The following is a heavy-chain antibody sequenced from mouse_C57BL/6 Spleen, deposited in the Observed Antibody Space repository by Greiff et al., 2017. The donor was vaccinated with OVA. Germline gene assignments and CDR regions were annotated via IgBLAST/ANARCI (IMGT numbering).Heavy chain of an antibody. CDR1: GYSITSGYY. CDR3: ARETTVVANYFDY. CDR2: ISYDGSN. Sequence: LQESGPGLVKPSQSLSLTCSVTGYSITSGYYWNWIRQFPGNKLEWMGYISYDGSNNYNPSLKNRISITRDTSKNQFFLKLNSVTTEDTATYYCARETTVVANYFDYWGQGTTLTVSS. J-gene: IGHJ2*01. V-gene: IGHV3-6*01. D-gene: IGHD1-1*01.